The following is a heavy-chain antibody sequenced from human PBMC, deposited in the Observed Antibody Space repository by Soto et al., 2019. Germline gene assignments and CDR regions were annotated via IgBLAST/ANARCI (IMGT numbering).Heavy chain of an antibody. D-gene: IGHD3-3*01. Sequence: QVQLVQSGAEVKKPGSSVKVSCKASGGTFSSYAISWVRQAPGQGLEWMGGIIPIFGTANYAQKFQGRVTITADKSTSTAYMELSSLRCGDATVYYCARGHRDYDFWSGYYPNTNLGAFDIWGQGTMVTVSS. CDR3: ARGHRDYDFWSGYYPNTNLGAFDI. V-gene: IGHV1-69*06. CDR2: IIPIFGTA. J-gene: IGHJ3*02. CDR1: GGTFSSYA.